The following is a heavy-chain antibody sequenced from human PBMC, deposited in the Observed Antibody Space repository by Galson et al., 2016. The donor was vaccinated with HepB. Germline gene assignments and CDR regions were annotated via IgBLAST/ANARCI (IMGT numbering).Heavy chain of an antibody. V-gene: IGHV3-15*01. J-gene: IGHJ4*02. CDR1: GLTLSNVW. CDR3: TPRSF. CDR2: IKSKSDGGTA. Sequence: SLRLSCAASGLTLSNVWMTWVRQAPGKGLEYLGHIKSKSDGGTADYATPVKGRFTIFRDDSKNTLYLQMNSLRIEDTAVYYCTPRSFWGPGTLVTASS.